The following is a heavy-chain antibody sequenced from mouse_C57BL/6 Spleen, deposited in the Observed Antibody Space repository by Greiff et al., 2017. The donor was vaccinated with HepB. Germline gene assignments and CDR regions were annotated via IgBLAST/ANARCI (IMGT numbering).Heavy chain of an antibody. CDR2: INPSSGYT. V-gene: IGHV1-7*01. Sequence: QVQLKESGAELAKPGASVKLSCKASGYTFTSYWMHWVKQRPGQGLEWIGYINPSSGYTKYNQKFKDKATLTADKSSSTAYMQLSSLTYEDSAVYYCARRGTGVDWYFDVWGTGTTVTVSS. J-gene: IGHJ1*03. D-gene: IGHD1-1*01. CDR1: GYTFTSYW. CDR3: ARRGTGVDWYFDV.